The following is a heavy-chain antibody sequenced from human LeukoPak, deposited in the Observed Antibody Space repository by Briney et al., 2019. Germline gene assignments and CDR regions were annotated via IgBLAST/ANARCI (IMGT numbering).Heavy chain of an antibody. CDR3: ARGDYDILTGWGYYFDY. CDR1: GGSISSYY. J-gene: IGHJ4*02. CDR2: IYYSGST. D-gene: IGHD3-9*01. V-gene: IGHV4-59*01. Sequence: SETLSLTCTVSGGSISSYYWSWIWQPPGKGLEWIGYIYYSGSTNYNPSLKSRVTISVDTSKNQFSLKLSSVTAADTAVYYCARGDYDILTGWGYYFDYWGQGTLVTVSS.